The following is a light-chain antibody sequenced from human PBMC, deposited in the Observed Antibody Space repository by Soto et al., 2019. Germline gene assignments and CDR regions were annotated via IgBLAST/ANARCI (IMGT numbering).Light chain of an antibody. CDR3: QQLYSYPRT. Sequence: DIQLTQSPSFLSASVGDRVTITCRASQGISSYLAWYQQKPGKAPKLLIYAASILQSGVPSRFSGSGSGTEYALTVSSLQPEDFATYCCQQLYSYPRTFGRGTEVEIK. V-gene: IGKV1-9*01. J-gene: IGKJ1*01. CDR2: AAS. CDR1: QGISSY.